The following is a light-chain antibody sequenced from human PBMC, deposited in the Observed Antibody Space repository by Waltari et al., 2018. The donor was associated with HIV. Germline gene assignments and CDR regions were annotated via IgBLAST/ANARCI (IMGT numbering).Light chain of an antibody. CDR3: HQYGTAPRT. Sequence: EIVLTQSPGTLSLSPGDRAIVSCRATQSISNNFLAWFQQKPGQPPRLLIYSSFIRATGIPDRFSGSGAGTDFTLSISKLEPEDFAVYNCHQYGTAPRTFGQGTKVEI. J-gene: IGKJ1*01. CDR2: SSF. V-gene: IGKV3-20*01. CDR1: QSISNNF.